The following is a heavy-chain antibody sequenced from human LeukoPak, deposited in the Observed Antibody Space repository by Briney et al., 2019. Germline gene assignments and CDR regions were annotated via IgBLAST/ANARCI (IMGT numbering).Heavy chain of an antibody. CDR2: FIGNGASS. CDR1: GLTFSLAG. V-gene: IGHV3-23*01. J-gene: IGHJ4*02. Sequence: GGSLTLSCAASGLTFSLAGMHWVRRAPGEGRVWVSAFIGNGASSDDADSVKGRFTIARDNTKSTLYHKMNSLRAEDAGVYYCAKRICSGATCYPLDSWGRGALVTVSS. D-gene: IGHD6-19*01. CDR3: AKRICSGATCYPLDS.